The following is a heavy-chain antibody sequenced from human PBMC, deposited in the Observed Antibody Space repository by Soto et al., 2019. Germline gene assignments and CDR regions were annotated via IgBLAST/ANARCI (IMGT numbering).Heavy chain of an antibody. CDR2: IWYDGSNE. Sequence: PGGSLRLSCAASVFTFSNYGMHLVRQPLGKGLEWVAVIWYDGSNEYYGDSVKGRFTISRYNSKNTLYLQMNSLRAEDTAVYFCARDEYGGVVVAADYYYGVDIWGKGTQVSVSS. D-gene: IGHD2-15*01. V-gene: IGHV3-33*01. CDR1: VFTFSNYG. J-gene: IGHJ6*01. CDR3: ARDEYGGVVVAADYYYGVDI.